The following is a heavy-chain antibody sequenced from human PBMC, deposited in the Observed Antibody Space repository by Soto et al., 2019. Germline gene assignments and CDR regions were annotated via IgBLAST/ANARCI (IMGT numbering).Heavy chain of an antibody. V-gene: IGHV1-2*02. CDR2: INPNSGGT. CDR1: GYTFTGYY. CDR3: ARLRDSGDYYYYYGMDV. J-gene: IGHJ6*02. D-gene: IGHD4-17*01. Sequence: GASVKVSCKASGYTFTGYYMHWVRQAPGQGLEWMGWINPNSGGTNYAQKFQGQVTISADKSISTAYLQWSSLKASDTAMYYCARLRDSGDYYYYYGMDVWGQGTTVTVSS.